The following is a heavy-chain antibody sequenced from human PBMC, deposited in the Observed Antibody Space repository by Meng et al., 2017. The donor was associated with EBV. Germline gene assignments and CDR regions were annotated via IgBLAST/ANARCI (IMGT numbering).Heavy chain of an antibody. V-gene: IGHV1-8*01. D-gene: IGHD3-22*01. CDR1: GYTFTSYD. CDR2: MNPNSGNT. J-gene: IGHJ5*02. Sequence: HVQLVPSGAEVKKPWASVKVSCNASGYTFTSYDINWVRQATGQGLEWMGWMNPNSGNTGYAQKFQGRVTMTRNTSISTAYMELSSLRSEDTAVYYCARGPYYYDSSGYYYGEFDPWGQGTLVTVSS. CDR3: ARGPYYYDSSGYYYGEFDP.